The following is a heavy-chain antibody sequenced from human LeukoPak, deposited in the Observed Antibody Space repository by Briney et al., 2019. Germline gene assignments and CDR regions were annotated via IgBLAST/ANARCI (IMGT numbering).Heavy chain of an antibody. D-gene: IGHD1-26*01. CDR2: IYTSGST. J-gene: IGHJ1*01. V-gene: IGHV4-4*07. Sequence: SETLSLTCTVSGGSISSYYWSWIRQPAGKGLEWIGRIYTSGSTNYNPSLKSRVTVSVDTSKNQFSLKLSSVTAADTAVYYCARFSGSYQPTKYFQHWGQGTLVTVSS. CDR1: GGSISSYY. CDR3: ARFSGSYQPTKYFQH.